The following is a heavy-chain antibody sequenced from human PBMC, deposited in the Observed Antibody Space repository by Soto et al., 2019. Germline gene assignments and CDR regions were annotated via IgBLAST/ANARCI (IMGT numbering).Heavy chain of an antibody. V-gene: IGHV3-23*01. CDR3: ANSDRGGSGNSNF. J-gene: IGHJ4*02. CDR2: ISGRGDRT. CDR1: GFAFNTYA. D-gene: IGHD3-10*01. Sequence: EVQLLESGGGLVQPGGSLRLSCAASGFAFNTYAMNWDHQAPGKGLEWVSPISGRGDRTYYADSVKGRFTISRDNSENTLYLEMNSLRAEDTAVYYCANSDRGGSGNSNFWGQGTLVTVSS.